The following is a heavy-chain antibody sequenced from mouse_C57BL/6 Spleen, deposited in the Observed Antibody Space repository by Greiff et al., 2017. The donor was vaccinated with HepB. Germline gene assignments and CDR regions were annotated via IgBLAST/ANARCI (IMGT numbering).Heavy chain of an antibody. Sequence: EVKVVESGGGLVKPGGSLKLSCAASGFTFSSYTMSWVRQTPEKRLEWVATISGGGGNTYYPDSVKGRFTISRDNAKNTLYLQMSSLRSEDTALYYCARHNWDGYYFDYWGQGTTLTVSS. CDR3: ARHNWDGYYFDY. D-gene: IGHD4-1*01. V-gene: IGHV5-9*01. J-gene: IGHJ2*01. CDR2: ISGGGGNT. CDR1: GFTFSSYT.